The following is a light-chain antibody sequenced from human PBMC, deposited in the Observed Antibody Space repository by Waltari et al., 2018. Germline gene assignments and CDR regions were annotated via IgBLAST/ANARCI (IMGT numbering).Light chain of an antibody. Sequence: QSVLTPPPSVSAAPGQKVTISCSGSSSHIGNYYVSWYHQFPGAAPKLLIYDNNKRPSGIPDRFAASKSGTSATLGITGLQIGDEADYYCATWDNSLSEVVFGGGTKVTVL. J-gene: IGLJ2*01. V-gene: IGLV1-51*01. CDR3: ATWDNSLSEVV. CDR2: DNN. CDR1: SSHIGNYY.